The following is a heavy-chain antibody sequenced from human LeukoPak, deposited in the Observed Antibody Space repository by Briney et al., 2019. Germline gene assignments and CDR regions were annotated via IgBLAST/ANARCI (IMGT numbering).Heavy chain of an antibody. CDR1: GFSFSDFG. CDR3: ATQDGYDNSGHYGY. J-gene: IGHJ4*02. Sequence: TGGSLRLSCAASGFSFSDFGMHWVRQAPGKGLEWVAVISYDRSNKYFADSVKGRFTISRDNSKNTLYLQMNSLRAEDTAVYYCATQDGYDNSGHYGYWGQGTLVTVSS. CDR2: ISYDRSNK. D-gene: IGHD3-22*01. V-gene: IGHV3-30*03.